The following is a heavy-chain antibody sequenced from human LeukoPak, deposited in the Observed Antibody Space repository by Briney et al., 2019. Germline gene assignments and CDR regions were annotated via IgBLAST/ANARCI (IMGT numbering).Heavy chain of an antibody. J-gene: IGHJ4*02. CDR2: IYYSGST. Sequence: PSETLSLTCTVSGGSISSYYWSWIRQPPGKGLEWIGYIYYSGSTNYSPSLKSRVTISVDTSKNQFSLKLSSVTAADTAVYYCARGSEAAVFDYWGQGTLVTVSS. V-gene: IGHV4-59*01. CDR1: GGSISSYY. D-gene: IGHD6-13*01. CDR3: ARGSEAAVFDY.